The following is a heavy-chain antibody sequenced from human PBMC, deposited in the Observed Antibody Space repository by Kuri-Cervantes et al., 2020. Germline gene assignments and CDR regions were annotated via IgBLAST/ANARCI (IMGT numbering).Heavy chain of an antibody. CDR1: GDSISSYY. J-gene: IGHJ4*02. V-gene: IGHV4-59*01. D-gene: IGHD1-1*01. Sequence: SETLSLTCTVSGDSISSYYWNWIRQPPGKGLEWIGYIYGSGSTNYNPSLKSRVTISVDTSKNQFSLKLTSVTAADTAVYYCARGGRGEATGFDYWGQGILVTVSS. CDR2: IYGSGST. CDR3: ARGGRGEATGFDY.